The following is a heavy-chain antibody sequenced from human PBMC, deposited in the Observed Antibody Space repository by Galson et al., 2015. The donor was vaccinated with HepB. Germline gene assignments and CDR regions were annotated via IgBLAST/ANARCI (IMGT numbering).Heavy chain of an antibody. Sequence: LRLSCSASGFTFRSYEMNWVRQAPGKGLAWVSYISSSGSTIYYADSVKGRFTISRDNAKNSLYLQMNSLRAEDTAVYYCARDAPYYDFWSGYYREGYHGMDVWGQGTTVTVSS. CDR2: ISSSGSTI. J-gene: IGHJ6*02. V-gene: IGHV3-48*03. D-gene: IGHD3-3*01. CDR3: ARDAPYYDFWSGYYREGYHGMDV. CDR1: GFTFRSYE.